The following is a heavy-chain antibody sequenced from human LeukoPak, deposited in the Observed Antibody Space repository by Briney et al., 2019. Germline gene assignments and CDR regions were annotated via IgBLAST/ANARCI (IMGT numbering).Heavy chain of an antibody. CDR3: ASPSTYTSSWPLGY. V-gene: IGHV4-39*01. D-gene: IGHD6-13*01. Sequence: SSETLSLTGTGCRVSISGSSYYSRGIRQPPGKGLEWIGYIFYRGDTNYNPSLESRTSISVETAKYQFSLELTSVTTEQSALFYSASPSTYTSSWPLGYWGQGTLVTVSS. J-gene: IGHJ4*02. CDR2: IFYRGDT. CDR1: RVSISGSSYY.